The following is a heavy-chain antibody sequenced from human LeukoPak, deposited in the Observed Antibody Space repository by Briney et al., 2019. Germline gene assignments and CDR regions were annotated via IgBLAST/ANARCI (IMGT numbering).Heavy chain of an antibody. CDR2: IYYSGST. D-gene: IGHD3-10*01. Sequence: PSETLSLTCTVSVGSISIYYWSWIRQPPGKVLEWIGYIYYSGSTNYNTSLKSRVTISVDTSKNQFSLKLSSVTAADTAVYYCASGHGDRRGDLQHWGQGTLVTVSS. V-gene: IGHV4-59*08. J-gene: IGHJ1*01. CDR1: VGSISIYY. CDR3: ASGHGDRRGDLQH.